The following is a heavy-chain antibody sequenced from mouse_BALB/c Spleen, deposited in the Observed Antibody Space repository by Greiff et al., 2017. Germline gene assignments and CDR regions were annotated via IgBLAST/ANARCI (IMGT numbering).Heavy chain of an antibody. V-gene: IGHV3-2*02. CDR1: GYSITSDYA. D-gene: IGHD1-2*01. J-gene: IGHJ3*01. CDR2: ISYSGST. Sequence: VQLQQSGPGLVKPSQSLSLTCTVTGYSITSDYAWNWIRQFPGNKLEWMGYISYSGSTSYNPSLKSRISITRDTSKNQFFLQLNSVTTEDTATYYCARSDYGYGFAYWGQGTLVTVSA. CDR3: ARSDYGYGFAY.